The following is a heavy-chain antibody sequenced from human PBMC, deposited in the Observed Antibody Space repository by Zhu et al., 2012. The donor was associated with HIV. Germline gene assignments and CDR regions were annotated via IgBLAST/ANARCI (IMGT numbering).Heavy chain of an antibody. CDR1: GGSISSSSYY. Sequence: QVQLQESGPGLVKPSETLSLRCIVSGGSISSSSYYWAWIRQPPGKGLEWIGTIYYSGTTYYNPSLKNRVTISVDTSKNQFSLQLSSVTAADTALYYCARHRPAYSSAWYIEADAFDVWGQGDIGHRLL. J-gene: IGHJ3*01. CDR3: ARHRPAYSSAWYIEADAFDV. CDR2: IYYSGTT. D-gene: IGHD6-19*01. V-gene: IGHV4-39*01.